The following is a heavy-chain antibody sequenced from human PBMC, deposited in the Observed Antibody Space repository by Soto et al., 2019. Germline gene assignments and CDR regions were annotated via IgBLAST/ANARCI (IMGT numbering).Heavy chain of an antibody. D-gene: IGHD6-19*01. CDR3: AKKEAVAGYFDY. CDR1: GGSISTNNW. J-gene: IGHJ4*02. CDR2: IYHVGST. Sequence: SETLSLTCAVSGGSISTNNWWSWVRQPPGKGLEWIGEIYHVGSTNYNPSLKSRVTISVDKSKNQFSLKLSSVTAADTAVYYCAKKEAVAGYFDYWGQGILVTVSS. V-gene: IGHV4-4*02.